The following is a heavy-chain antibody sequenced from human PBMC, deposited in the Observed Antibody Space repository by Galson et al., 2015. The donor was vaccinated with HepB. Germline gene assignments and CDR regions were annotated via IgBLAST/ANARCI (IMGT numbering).Heavy chain of an antibody. D-gene: IGHD7-27*01. CDR2: IWYDRSKQ. V-gene: IGHV3-33*01. Sequence: QAPGKGLEWVAVIWYDRSKQYYADSVKGRFTISRDNSGNTLYMQMNSLRVEDTAVYYCARYQGDWGAFDIWGQGTMVTVSS. J-gene: IGHJ3*02. CDR3: ARYQGDWGAFDI.